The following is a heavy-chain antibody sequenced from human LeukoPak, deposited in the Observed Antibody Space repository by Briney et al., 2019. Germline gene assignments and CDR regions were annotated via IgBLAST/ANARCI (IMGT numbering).Heavy chain of an antibody. CDR3: SSHGILTEGWFAT. CDR1: GFTFDSYG. V-gene: IGHV3-30*02. J-gene: IGHJ5*02. CDR2: IRYDGSNE. D-gene: IGHD3-9*01. Sequence: GGSLRLSCAASGFTFDSYGMHWVREAPGRGLEWVAFIRYDGSNEYYADSVKGRFTVFRDNSRNTAYLQMNSLRAEDTAMYYCSSHGILTEGWFATWGQGTLVTVSS.